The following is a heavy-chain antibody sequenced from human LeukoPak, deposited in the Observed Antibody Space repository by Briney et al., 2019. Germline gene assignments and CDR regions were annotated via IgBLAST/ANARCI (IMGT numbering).Heavy chain of an antibody. J-gene: IGHJ3*01. V-gene: IGHV4-4*07. CDR3: AREYSSSSGKNAFDV. Sequence: SETLSLTCTVSGGSISTYYWSLIRQPAGKGLEWIGRIYASGNTNYNPSLKSRVTMSLDASKNQFSLRLTSVTAADTAVYYCAREYSSSSGKNAFDVWGQGTMVTVSS. CDR2: IYASGNT. CDR1: GGSISTYY. D-gene: IGHD6-6*01.